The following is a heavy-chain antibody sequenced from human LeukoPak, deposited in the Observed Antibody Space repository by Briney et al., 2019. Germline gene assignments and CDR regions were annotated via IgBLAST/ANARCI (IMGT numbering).Heavy chain of an antibody. J-gene: IGHJ6*02. D-gene: IGHD1-26*01. CDR1: GYAFTGYY. Sequence: GASVKVSCKASGYAFTGYYMHWVRQAPGQGLEWMGWINPNSGGTNYAQKFQGRVTMTRDTSISTAYMELSRLRSDDTAVYYCARGKWELLNYYYGMDVWGQGTTVTVSS. V-gene: IGHV1-2*02. CDR2: INPNSGGT. CDR3: ARGKWELLNYYYGMDV.